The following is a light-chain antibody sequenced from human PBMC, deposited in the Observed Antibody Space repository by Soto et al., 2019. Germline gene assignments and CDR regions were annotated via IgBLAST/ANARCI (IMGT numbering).Light chain of an antibody. J-gene: IGKJ3*01. V-gene: IGKV3-20*01. CDR1: QSVSSNY. Sequence: EIVLTQSPAILSLSPGERATLSCRASQSVSSNYLAWYQQKPAQAPRLLIYGASSRATGIPDRFSGSGSGTDFTLTISRLEPEDLAVYYCQQYGSSPFNFGPGTKVDI. CDR2: GAS. CDR3: QQYGSSPFN.